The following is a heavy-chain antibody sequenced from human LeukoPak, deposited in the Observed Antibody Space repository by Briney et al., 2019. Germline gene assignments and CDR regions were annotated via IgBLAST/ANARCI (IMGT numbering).Heavy chain of an antibody. CDR1: GFTFSTYT. Sequence: GGSLRLSCAASGFTFSTYTMHWVRQAPGKGLEWVAVVLYDGSNQYFADSVKGRFSISRDNSKNTLYLQMNSLRAEDTAVYYCARELLHTSSFDYWGQGTLVTVSS. J-gene: IGHJ4*02. V-gene: IGHV3-30-3*01. CDR2: VLYDGSNQ. CDR3: ARELLHTSSFDY. D-gene: IGHD6-13*01.